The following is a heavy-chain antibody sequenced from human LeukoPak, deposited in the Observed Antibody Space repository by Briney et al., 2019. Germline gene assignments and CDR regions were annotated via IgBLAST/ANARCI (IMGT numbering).Heavy chain of an antibody. V-gene: IGHV1-2*02. J-gene: IGHJ4*02. CDR3: ARGRAGDYFDY. CDR2: INPNSGGT. CDR1: GYTFTGYF. Sequence: ASVKVSCKASGYTFTGYFIHWVRQAPGQGLEWMGWINPNSGGTRNLQKFQGRVAMTRDTSISTAYMDLSRLRSDDTAVYYCARGRAGDYFDYWGQGTLVTVSS.